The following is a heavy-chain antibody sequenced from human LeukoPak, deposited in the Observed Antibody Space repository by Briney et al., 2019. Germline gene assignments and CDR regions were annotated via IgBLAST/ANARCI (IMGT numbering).Heavy chain of an antibody. CDR2: IGTAGDT. J-gene: IGHJ4*02. CDR3: ARGITMVRGVIIGAYDY. Sequence: GGSLRLSCAASGFTFSSYDMHWVRQATGKGLERVSAIGTAGDTYYPGSVKGRFTISRENAKNSLYLQMNSLRAGDTAVYYCARGITMVRGVIIGAYDYWGQGTLVTVSS. V-gene: IGHV3-13*01. CDR1: GFTFSSYD. D-gene: IGHD3-10*01.